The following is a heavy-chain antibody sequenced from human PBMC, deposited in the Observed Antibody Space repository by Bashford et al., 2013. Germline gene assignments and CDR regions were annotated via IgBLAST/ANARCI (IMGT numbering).Heavy chain of an antibody. V-gene: IGHV1-46*01. CDR2: INPSGGST. D-gene: IGHD3-3*01. CDR3: ARGYPLVYYDFWSGYYAFDY. Sequence: WVRQAPGQGLEWMGIINPSGGSTSYAQKFQGRVTMTRDTSTSTVYMELSSLRSEDTAVYYCARGYPLVYYDFWSGYYAFDYWGQGTLVTVSS. J-gene: IGHJ4*02.